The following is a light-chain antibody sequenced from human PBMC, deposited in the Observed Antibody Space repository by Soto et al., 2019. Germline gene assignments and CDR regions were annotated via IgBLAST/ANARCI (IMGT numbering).Light chain of an antibody. Sequence: QSALTQPASVSGSPGQSITISCTGTSSDVGDYNYVSWYQQHPGKVPKLLIYQVSNRPSGVSDRFSGSKSGNTASLFISGLQAEDEADYYCSSYTSSSTRVFGGGTKLTVL. J-gene: IGLJ3*02. CDR3: SSYTSSSTRV. V-gene: IGLV2-14*01. CDR1: SSDVGDYNY. CDR2: QVS.